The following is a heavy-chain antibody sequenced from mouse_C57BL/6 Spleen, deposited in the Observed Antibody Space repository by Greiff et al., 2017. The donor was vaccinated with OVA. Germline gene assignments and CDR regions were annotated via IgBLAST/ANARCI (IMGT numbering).Heavy chain of an antibody. D-gene: IGHD1-1*02. Sequence: QVQLQQSGAELVRPGASVKLSCKASGYTFTSYGISWVKQRTGQGLEWIGEIYPRSGNTYYNEKFKGKATLTADKSSSTAYMELRSLTSEDAAVYFCARVYGGRGYFDDWGTGTTVTVSA. CDR2: IYPRSGNT. J-gene: IGHJ1*03. CDR1: GYTFTSYG. CDR3: ARVYGGRGYFDD. V-gene: IGHV1-81*01.